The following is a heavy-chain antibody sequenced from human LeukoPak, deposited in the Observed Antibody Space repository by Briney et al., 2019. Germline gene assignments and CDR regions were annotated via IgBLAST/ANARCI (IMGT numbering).Heavy chain of an antibody. J-gene: IGHJ4*02. CDR2: ISAYNGNT. V-gene: IGHV1-18*04. D-gene: IGHD3-10*01. CDR3: ARDYYGSGSYFPFDY. CDR1: GYTFTSYG. Sequence: VKVSCKASGYTFTSYGISWVRQAPGQGLAWMGWISAYNGNTNYAQKLQGRVTMTTDTSTSTAYMELRSLRSDDTAVYYCARDYYGSGSYFPFDYWGQGTLVTVSS.